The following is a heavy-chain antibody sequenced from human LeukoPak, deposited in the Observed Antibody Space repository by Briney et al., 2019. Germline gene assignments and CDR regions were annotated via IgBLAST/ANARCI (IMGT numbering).Heavy chain of an antibody. Sequence: PGGSLRLSCAASGFTFSRYSMTWVRQGPGKGLEWVSIISNRGDIAYYADSVKGRFTISRDNAKNTVYLQMNSLRVGDTAVYYCVRDWHHYDFDSWGQGTLVTVSS. CDR3: VRDWHHYDFDS. CDR1: GFTFSRYS. J-gene: IGHJ5*01. V-gene: IGHV3-23*01. CDR2: ISNRGDIA. D-gene: IGHD3-3*01.